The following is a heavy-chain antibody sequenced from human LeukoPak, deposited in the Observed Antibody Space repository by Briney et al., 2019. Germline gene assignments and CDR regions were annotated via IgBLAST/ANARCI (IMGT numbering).Heavy chain of an antibody. V-gene: IGHV4-39*07. CDR3: ARSGFFLALAYYYGMDV. CDR2: TYHSGST. Sequence: SETLSLTCTVSGGSIRSSYYYWGWIRQPPGKGLEWIGETYHSGSTNYNPSLKSRVTISVDKSKNQFSLKLSSVTAADTAVYYCARSGFFLALAYYYGMDVWGQGTTVTVSS. D-gene: IGHD1-1*01. CDR1: GGSIRSSYYY. J-gene: IGHJ6*02.